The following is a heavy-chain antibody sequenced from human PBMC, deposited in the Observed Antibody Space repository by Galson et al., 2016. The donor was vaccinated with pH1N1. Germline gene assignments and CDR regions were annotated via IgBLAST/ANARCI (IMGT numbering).Heavy chain of an antibody. J-gene: IGHJ6*02. CDR3: ARAGSSWDTYYYYYGMDV. CDR1: GFTFSSYW. V-gene: IGHV3-7*03. D-gene: IGHD6-13*01. Sequence: SLRLSCAASGFTFSSYWMSWVRQAPGKGLEWVANIKQDGSEKHYVDSVKGRFTISRDNAKNSLYLQMNSLTAEDTAVYYCARAGSSWDTYYYYYGMDVWGQGTTVTVSS. CDR2: IKQDGSEK.